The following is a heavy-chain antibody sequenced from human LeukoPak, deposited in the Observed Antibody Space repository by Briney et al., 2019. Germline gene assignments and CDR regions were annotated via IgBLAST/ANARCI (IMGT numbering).Heavy chain of an antibody. CDR2: ISYDGSNK. J-gene: IGHJ4*02. V-gene: IGHV3-30*03. CDR3: ARLGIAAAGRGY. CDR1: GFTFSSYG. Sequence: PGGSLRLSCAASGFTFSSYGMHWVRQAPGKGLEWVAVISYDGSNKYYADSVKGRFTISRDNSKNTLYLQMNSLRAEDTAVYYCARLGIAAAGRGYWGQGTLVTVSS. D-gene: IGHD6-13*01.